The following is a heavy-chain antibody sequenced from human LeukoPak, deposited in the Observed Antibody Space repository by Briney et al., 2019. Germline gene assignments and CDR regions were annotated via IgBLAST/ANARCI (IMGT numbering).Heavy chain of an antibody. J-gene: IGHJ6*02. CDR2: ISGSGGST. CDR3: PKVGGTNYYYGMDV. V-gene: IGHV3-23*01. Sequence: GGSLRLSCAASGFTFSSYAMSWVRQAPGKGLEWVSTISGSGGSTYYADSVKGRFTISRDNSKNTVYLQMNSLRAEDTAVYYCPKVGGTNYYYGMDVWGQGTTVTVSS. D-gene: IGHD3-3*01. CDR1: GFTFSSYA.